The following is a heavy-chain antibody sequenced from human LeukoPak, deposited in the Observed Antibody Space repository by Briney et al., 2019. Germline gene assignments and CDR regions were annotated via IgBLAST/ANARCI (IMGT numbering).Heavy chain of an antibody. D-gene: IGHD3-9*01. CDR2: IYYSGST. V-gene: IGHV4-31*03. CDR3: ARALYDILTGYYPYYFDY. CDR1: GGSISCGGYY. J-gene: IGHJ4*02. Sequence: SQTLSLTCTVSGGSISCGGYYWSWIRQHPGKGLEWIGYIYYSGSTYYNPSLKSRVTISVDTSKNQFSLKLSSVTAADTAVYYCARALYDILTGYYPYYFDYWGQGTLVTVSS.